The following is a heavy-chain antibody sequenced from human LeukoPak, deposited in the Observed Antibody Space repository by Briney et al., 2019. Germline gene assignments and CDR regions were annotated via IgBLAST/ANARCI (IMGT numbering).Heavy chain of an antibody. CDR3: AREIYSSSWYRSYYYYYYMDV. D-gene: IGHD6-13*01. CDR2: IYYSGST. CDR1: GGSISSSSYY. J-gene: IGHJ6*03. Sequence: SETLSLTCTVSGGSISSSSYYWGWIRQPPGKGLEWIGSIYYSGSTYYNPSLKSRVTISVDTSKNQFSLKLSSVTAADTAVYYCAREIYSSSWYRSYYYYYYMDVWGKGTTVTVSS. V-gene: IGHV4-39*07.